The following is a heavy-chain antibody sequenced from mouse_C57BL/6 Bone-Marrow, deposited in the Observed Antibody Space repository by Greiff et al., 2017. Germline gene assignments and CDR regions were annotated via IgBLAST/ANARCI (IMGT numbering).Heavy chain of an antibody. Sequence: QVQLQQPGAELVKPGASVKLSCKASGYTFTSYWMHWVKQRPGQGLEWIGMIHPNSGSTNYNEKFKSKATLTVDKSSSTAYMQLSSLTSEDSAVYYCARGGYYGSSQFDYWGQGTTLTVSS. CDR3: ARGGYYGSSQFDY. CDR1: GYTFTSYW. V-gene: IGHV1-64*01. J-gene: IGHJ2*01. CDR2: IHPNSGST. D-gene: IGHD1-1*01.